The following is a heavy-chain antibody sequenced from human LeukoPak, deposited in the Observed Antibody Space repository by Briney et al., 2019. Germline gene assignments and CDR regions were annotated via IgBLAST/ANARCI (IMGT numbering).Heavy chain of an antibody. D-gene: IGHD3-10*01. CDR2: IYYSGST. Sequence: SETLSFTCTVSGGSISSYYWSWIRQPPGKGLEWIGYIYYSGSTNYNPSLKSRVTISVDTSKNQFSLKLSSVTAADTAVYYCAREERLLWFGELYGVWFDPWGQGTLVTVSS. CDR3: AREERLLWFGELYGVWFDP. V-gene: IGHV4-59*01. J-gene: IGHJ5*02. CDR1: GGSISSYY.